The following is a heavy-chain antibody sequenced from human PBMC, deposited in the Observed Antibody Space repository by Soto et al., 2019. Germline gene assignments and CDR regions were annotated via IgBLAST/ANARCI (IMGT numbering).Heavy chain of an antibody. D-gene: IGHD2-15*01. CDR2: FDPEDGET. J-gene: IGHJ3*02. CDR3: ARGAEFCSGGSCFDAFDI. Sequence: ASVKVSCKVSGYTLTELSMHWVRQAPGKGLEWMGGFDPEDGETIYAQKFQGRVTMTRDTSISTAYMELSRLRSDDTAVYYCARGAEFCSGGSCFDAFDIWGQGTMVTVSS. CDR1: GYTLTELS. V-gene: IGHV1-24*01.